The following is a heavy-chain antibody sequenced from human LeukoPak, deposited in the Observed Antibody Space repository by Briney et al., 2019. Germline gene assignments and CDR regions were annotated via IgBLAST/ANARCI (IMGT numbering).Heavy chain of an antibody. D-gene: IGHD6-19*01. CDR1: GFTVSSNY. J-gene: IGHJ4*02. CDR3: ARGFPRSSGWYRLNY. CDR2: IYSGGST. Sequence: PGGSLRLSCAASGFTVSSNYMSWVRQAPGKGLEWVSVIYSGGSTYYADSVKGRFTISRDNSKNTLYLQMNSLRAEDTAVYYCARGFPRSSGWYRLNYWGQGTLVTVSS. V-gene: IGHV3-66*01.